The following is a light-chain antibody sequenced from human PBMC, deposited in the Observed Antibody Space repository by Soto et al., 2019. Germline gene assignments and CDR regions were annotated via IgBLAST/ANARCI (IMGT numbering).Light chain of an antibody. CDR2: GAS. CDR3: QQYNNSPPVYT. V-gene: IGKV3-15*01. J-gene: IGKJ2*01. CDR1: QSVSSN. Sequence: EIVMTQSPATLSVSPGERATLSCRASQSVSSNLARYQQKPGQAPRLLIYGASTRATDIPARFSGSRSGTEFTLTISSLHSEDFVGYYCQQYNNSPPVYTFGQGTKLEIK.